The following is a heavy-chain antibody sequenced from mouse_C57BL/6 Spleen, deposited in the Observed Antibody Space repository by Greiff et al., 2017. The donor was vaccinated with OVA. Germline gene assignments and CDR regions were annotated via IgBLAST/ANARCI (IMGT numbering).Heavy chain of an antibody. Sequence: VQLQQSGAELVRPGSSVKLSCKASGYTFTSYWMHWVKQRPIQGLEWIGNIDPSDSVTHYNQKFKDKATLTVDKSSSTAYMQLSSLTSEDSAVYYCARGNYSNGYYFDYWGQGTTLTVSS. V-gene: IGHV1-52*01. CDR1: GYTFTSYW. D-gene: IGHD2-5*01. CDR3: ARGNYSNGYYFDY. CDR2: IDPSDSVT. J-gene: IGHJ2*01.